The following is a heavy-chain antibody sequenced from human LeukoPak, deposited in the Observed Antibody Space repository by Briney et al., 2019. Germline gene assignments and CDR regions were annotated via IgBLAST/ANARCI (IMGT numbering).Heavy chain of an antibody. CDR3: VRDGEGVAISVNFWFDP. Sequence: ASVKVSCKASGFTLTNYDINWVRQAPGQGLEWMGWLNPINGNTGYARKFQGRVTMTRDTSISTAYMELRSLTSEGTAIYYCVRDGEGVAISVNFWFDPWGQVTLVTVSS. V-gene: IGHV1-8*01. CDR2: LNPINGNT. D-gene: IGHD3-10*01. J-gene: IGHJ5*02. CDR1: GFTLTNYD.